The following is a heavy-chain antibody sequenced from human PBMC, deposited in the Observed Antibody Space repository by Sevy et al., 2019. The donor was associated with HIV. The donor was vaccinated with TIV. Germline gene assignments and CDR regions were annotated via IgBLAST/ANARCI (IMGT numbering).Heavy chain of an antibody. CDR1: GFNFNIAA. CDR2: IRSRADSYET. J-gene: IGHJ5*02. CDR3: TRQGVIAELDL. D-gene: IGHD2-15*01. Sequence: GGSLRLSCAASGFNFNIAAIHWVRQAPGRGLEWVARIRSRADSYETEYSASVRGRFIISRDDSRTTAYLQMNSLKTEDTAVYSCTRQGVIAELDLWGQGTLVTVSS. V-gene: IGHV3-73*01.